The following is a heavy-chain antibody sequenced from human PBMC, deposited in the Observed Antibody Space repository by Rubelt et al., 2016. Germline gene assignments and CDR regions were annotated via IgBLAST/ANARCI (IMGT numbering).Heavy chain of an antibody. Sequence: QVQLQESGPGLVKPSETLSLTCTVSGGSISSSSYYWSWIRQPPGKGLEWIGYIYYSGSTNYNPSLKSRVTISVDTSKNQFSLKLSSVTAADTAVYYCARGGIAVAGQDYWGQGTLVTVSS. J-gene: IGHJ4*02. CDR2: IYYSGST. D-gene: IGHD6-19*01. CDR3: ARGGIAVAGQDY. V-gene: IGHV4-61*01. CDR1: GGSISSSSYY.